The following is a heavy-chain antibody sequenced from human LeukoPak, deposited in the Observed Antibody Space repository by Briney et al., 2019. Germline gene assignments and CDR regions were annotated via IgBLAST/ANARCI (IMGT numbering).Heavy chain of an antibody. J-gene: IGHJ4*02. Sequence: SQTLSLTCTVSGDSINSGEHYWSWIRQPPGKGLEWIGHIYHSGTTYYNPSVKSRMTISVDTSKNQFSLNLRSVTAVDTAVYYCARVQYCSGGSCHNLRLFDQWGQGTLVTVSS. CDR2: IYHSGTT. V-gene: IGHV4-30-4*08. D-gene: IGHD2-15*01. CDR3: ARVQYCSGGSCHNLRLFDQ. CDR1: GDSINSGEHY.